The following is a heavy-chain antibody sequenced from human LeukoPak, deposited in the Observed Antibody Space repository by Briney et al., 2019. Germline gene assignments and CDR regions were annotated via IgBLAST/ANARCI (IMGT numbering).Heavy chain of an antibody. Sequence: ASVKVSCKASGYTFTSYYMHWVRQAPGQGLEWMGIINPSGGSTSYAQKFQGRVTMTRDTSTSTVYIELSGLRSEDTAVYYCARGNLVGAYQQKPYYYYYGMDVWGQGTTVTVSS. J-gene: IGHJ6*02. D-gene: IGHD1-26*01. V-gene: IGHV1-46*01. CDR3: ARGNLVGAYQQKPYYYYYGMDV. CDR1: GYTFTSYY. CDR2: INPSGGST.